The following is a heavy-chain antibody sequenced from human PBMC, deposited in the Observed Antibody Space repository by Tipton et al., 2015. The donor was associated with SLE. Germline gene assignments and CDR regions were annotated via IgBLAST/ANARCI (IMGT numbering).Heavy chain of an antibody. J-gene: IGHJ4*02. Sequence: TLSLTCGVSGYFISSGYYWGWIRQPPGKGLEWIGSIYQNGITYYNASLKSRLTISVDASKNQFSLKLSSVTAADTAVYYCARVYTTGRVDYWGQGTLVTVSS. CDR3: ARVYTTGRVDY. CDR1: GYFISSGYY. CDR2: IYQNGIT. V-gene: IGHV4-38-2*01. D-gene: IGHD5/OR15-5a*01.